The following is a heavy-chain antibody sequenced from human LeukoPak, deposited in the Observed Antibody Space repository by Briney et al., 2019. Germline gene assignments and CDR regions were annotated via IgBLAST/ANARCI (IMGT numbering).Heavy chain of an antibody. Sequence: PGGSLRLSCAASGFTFSSYSMNWVRQAPGKGLEWVSSSSSSSSYIYYADSVKGRFTISRDNAKNSLYLQMNSLRAEDTAVYYCARVVGATKGSLFDYRGQGTLVTVSS. CDR1: GFTFSSYS. CDR3: ARVVGATKGSLFDY. J-gene: IGHJ4*02. V-gene: IGHV3-21*01. CDR2: SSSSSSYI. D-gene: IGHD1-26*01.